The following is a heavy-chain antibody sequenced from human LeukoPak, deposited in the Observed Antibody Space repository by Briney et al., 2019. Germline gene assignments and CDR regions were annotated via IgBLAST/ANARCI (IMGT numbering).Heavy chain of an antibody. Sequence: SETLSLTCTVSGGSISSYYWSWIRQPAGKGLECIGRIYTSGSTNYNPSLKSRVTMSVDTSKNHFSLKLSSVTAADTAVYYCAREPLYDYVWGSYRPAYYFDYWGQGTLVTVSS. D-gene: IGHD3-16*02. CDR1: GGSISSYY. J-gene: IGHJ4*02. V-gene: IGHV4-4*07. CDR2: IYTSGST. CDR3: AREPLYDYVWGSYRPAYYFDY.